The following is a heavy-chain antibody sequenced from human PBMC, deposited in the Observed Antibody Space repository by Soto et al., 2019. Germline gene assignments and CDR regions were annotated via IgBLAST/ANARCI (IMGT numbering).Heavy chain of an antibody. CDR1: GYTFTSYA. Sequence: AASVKVSGKASGYTFTSYAMHWVRQAPGQRLEWMGWINAGNGNTKYSQKFQGRVTITRDTSASTAYMELSSLRSEDTAVYYCARVTPMIVVPAMMDVWGQGTTVTVSS. J-gene: IGHJ6*02. CDR3: ARVTPMIVVPAMMDV. D-gene: IGHD3-22*01. V-gene: IGHV1-3*01. CDR2: INAGNGNT.